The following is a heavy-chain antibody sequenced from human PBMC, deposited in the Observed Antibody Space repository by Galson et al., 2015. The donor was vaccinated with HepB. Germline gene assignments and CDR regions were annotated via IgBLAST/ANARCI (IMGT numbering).Heavy chain of an antibody. J-gene: IGHJ4*02. D-gene: IGHD2-15*01. CDR2: ISPGGSNT. CDR3: ASRYCSGGSCYFDY. CDR1: GFTFSSNG. Sequence: SLRLSCAASGFTFSSNGMNWVRQAQGKGLEWVSSISPGGSNTYYAGFVKGRFTISRDNSKYTLYLQVNSLTAEDTAVYYCASRYCSGGSCYFDYWGQGTLVTVSS. V-gene: IGHV3-23*01.